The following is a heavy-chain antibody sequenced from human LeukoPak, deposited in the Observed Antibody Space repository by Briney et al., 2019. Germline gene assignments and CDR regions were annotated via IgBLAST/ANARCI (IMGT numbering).Heavy chain of an antibody. D-gene: IGHD3-22*01. CDR3: ARGGDDSGLYFAY. V-gene: IGHV1-2*02. Sequence: ASVKVSCKASGLHFPRRFIQRVPQAPGQRLEWMAWINPQSGATNYAQKFQGRVTMTRDMSINTAYMEVTSLRFDDTAVYYCARGGDDSGLYFAYWGQGTLVTVSS. CDR1: GLHFPRRF. CDR2: INPQSGAT. J-gene: IGHJ4*02.